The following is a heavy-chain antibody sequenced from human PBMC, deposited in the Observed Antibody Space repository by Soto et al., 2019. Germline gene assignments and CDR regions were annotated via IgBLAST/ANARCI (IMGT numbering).Heavy chain of an antibody. D-gene: IGHD2-2*01. V-gene: IGHV1-69*12. J-gene: IGHJ6*02. CDR3: ARVVPAAIPPPYSYYGMDV. Sequence: QVQLVQSGAEVKKPGSSVKVSCKASGGTFSSYAISWVRQAPGQGLEWMGGIIPIFGTANYAQKFQGRVTSTADESTSTAYMELSSLRSEDTAVYYCARVVPAAIPPPYSYYGMDVWGQGTTVTVSS. CDR1: GGTFSSYA. CDR2: IIPIFGTA.